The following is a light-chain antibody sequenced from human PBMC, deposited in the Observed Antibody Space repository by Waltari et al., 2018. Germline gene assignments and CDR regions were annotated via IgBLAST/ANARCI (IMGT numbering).Light chain of an antibody. CDR2: WAS. CDR1: QSFLSSSTNKNY. J-gene: IGKJ1*01. CDR3: QQYYSTPWT. Sequence: DIVMTQSPDSLTVSLGERATINCTSSQSFLSSSTNKNYLVWYQQRPGQPPKLLIYWASTRESGVPDRFSGSGSGTDFTLTISSLQAEDVAVYYCQQYYSTPWTFGQGTKVEI. V-gene: IGKV4-1*01.